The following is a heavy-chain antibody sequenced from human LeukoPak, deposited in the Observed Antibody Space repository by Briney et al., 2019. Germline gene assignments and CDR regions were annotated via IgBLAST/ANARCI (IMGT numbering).Heavy chain of an antibody. CDR1: GYTLTELS. V-gene: IGHV1-24*01. J-gene: IGHJ6*03. D-gene: IGHD6-13*01. CDR2: FDPEDGET. Sequence: ASVKVSCKVSGYTLTELSMHWVRQAPGKGLEWMGGFDPEDGETIYAQKFQGRVTMTEDTSTDTAYMELSSLRSEDTAVYYCARTGSQIAAAGWAYMDVWGKGTTVTVSS. CDR3: ARTGSQIAAAGWAYMDV.